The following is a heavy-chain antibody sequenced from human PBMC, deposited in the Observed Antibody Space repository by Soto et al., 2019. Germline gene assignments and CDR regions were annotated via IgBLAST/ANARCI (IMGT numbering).Heavy chain of an antibody. CDR2: INPNSGGT. D-gene: IGHD3-3*01. V-gene: IGHV1-2*04. Sequence: ASVKVSFKASGYTFTGYYMHWVRQAPGQGLEWMGWINPNSGGTNYAQKFQGWVTMTRDTSISTAYMELSRLRSDDTAVYYCARGQSITIFGVVIIEDYWGQGTLVTVSS. CDR3: ARGQSITIFGVVIIEDY. J-gene: IGHJ4*02. CDR1: GYTFTGYY.